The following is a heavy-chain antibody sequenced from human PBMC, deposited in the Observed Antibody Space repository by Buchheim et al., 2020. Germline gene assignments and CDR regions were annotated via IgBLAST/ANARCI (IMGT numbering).Heavy chain of an antibody. Sequence: DVHLVESGGGLVNPGGSLRLSCVVSGVTFRNTWMTWVRQAPGKGLEWIGRIKSESDDGAADYAAHVKGRFTISRDDLKNTVYLQLSSLDTEDTAVYYCTTVAGTYDYGPLYWGQGTL. V-gene: IGHV3-15*01. CDR3: TTVAGTYDYGPLY. CDR1: GVTFRNTW. D-gene: IGHD6-19*01. CDR2: IKSESDDGAA. J-gene: IGHJ4*02.